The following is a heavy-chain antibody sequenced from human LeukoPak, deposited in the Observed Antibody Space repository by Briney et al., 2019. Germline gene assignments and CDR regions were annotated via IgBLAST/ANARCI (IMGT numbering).Heavy chain of an antibody. V-gene: IGHV5-10-1*01. CDR3: ARLKYGTSSGYYDY. D-gene: IGHD2-2*01. CDR1: GYSFTYYW. CDR2: IDPSDSYV. J-gene: IGHJ4*02. Sequence: GESLKISCKGSGYSFTYYWITWVRQMPGKGLEWIGGIDPSDSYVNNSPSFQGLVTISVDKSITTAYLQWSSLKASDTAIYYCARLKYGTSSGYYDYWGQGTLVTVSS.